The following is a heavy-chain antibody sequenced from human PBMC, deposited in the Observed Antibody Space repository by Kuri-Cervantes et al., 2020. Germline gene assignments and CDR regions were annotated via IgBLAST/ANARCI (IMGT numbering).Heavy chain of an antibody. V-gene: IGHV4-34*01. D-gene: IGHD6-6*01. CDR3: TRRVGGSSADD. J-gene: IGHJ4*02. CDR2: INHSGST. CDR1: GGSFSGYY. Sequence: SQTPSLTCAVYGGSFSGYYWSWIRQPPGKGLEWIGEINHSGSTNYDPSLKSRVTISVGTSKNQFSLKLSSVTAADTAVYYCTRRVGGSSADDWGQGTLVTVSS.